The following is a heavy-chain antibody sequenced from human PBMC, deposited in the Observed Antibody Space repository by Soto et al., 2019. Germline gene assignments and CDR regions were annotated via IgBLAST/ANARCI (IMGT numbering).Heavy chain of an antibody. J-gene: IGHJ4*02. D-gene: IGHD1-26*01. CDR2: ISAYNGNT. V-gene: IGHV1-18*01. CDR1: GYTFTSYG. Sequence: QVQLVQSGAEVKKPGASVKVSCKASGYTFTSYGISWVRQAPGQGLEWMGWISAYNGNTNYAQKLQGRVTMTTDTSTSTAYMELRRLRSDDTAVYYCARAEWELSYLPYFDYWGQGTLVTVSS. CDR3: ARAEWELSYLPYFDY.